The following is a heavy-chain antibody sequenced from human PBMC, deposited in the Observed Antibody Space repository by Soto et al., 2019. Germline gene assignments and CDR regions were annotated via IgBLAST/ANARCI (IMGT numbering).Heavy chain of an antibody. J-gene: IGHJ4*02. CDR1: GFTFNNYY. CDR3: GRGFGGTH. Sequence: EVQLVESGGGLVQPGGSLRLSCAASGFTFNNYYMVWVRQAPGRGLEWVANINQDGSAKYYVDSVKGLFTISRDNAKSSLYLQINSLRAEDTATYYCGRGFGGTHWGQGSLVTVSS. D-gene: IGHD2-15*01. V-gene: IGHV3-7*05. CDR2: INQDGSAK.